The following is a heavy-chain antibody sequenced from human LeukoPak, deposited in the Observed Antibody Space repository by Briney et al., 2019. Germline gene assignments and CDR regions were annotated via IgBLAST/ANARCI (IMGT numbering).Heavy chain of an antibody. CDR2: IYHSGST. CDR3: ARDLAVAGTNCFDF. V-gene: IGHV4-30-2*01. J-gene: IGHJ4*02. D-gene: IGHD6-19*01. CDR1: GGSISSGGYS. Sequence: PSQTLSLTCAVSGGSISSGGYSWSWIRQPPGKGLEWIGYIYHSGSTNYNPSLKSRVTISIDKSKNQFSLEVTSVTAADTAIYYCARDLAVAGTNCFDFWGQGVLVTVSS.